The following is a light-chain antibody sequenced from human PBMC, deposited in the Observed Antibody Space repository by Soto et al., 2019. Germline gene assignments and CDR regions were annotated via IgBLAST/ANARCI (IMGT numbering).Light chain of an antibody. Sequence: EIVLTQSPATLSLSPGEIATLSCRASQSVSSYLAWYQQKPGQAPRLIIYDASNRATGIPARFSGSGYGTDFPLTITSLEPEDFAVYYCQQRGNGPPSVTFGPVTKVDIK. CDR3: QQRGNGPPSVT. J-gene: IGKJ3*01. V-gene: IGKV3-11*01. CDR1: QSVSSY. CDR2: DAS.